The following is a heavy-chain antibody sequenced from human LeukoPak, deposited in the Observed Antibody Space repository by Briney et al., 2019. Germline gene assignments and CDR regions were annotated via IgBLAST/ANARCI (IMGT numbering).Heavy chain of an antibody. CDR1: GFTFSSYW. V-gene: IGHV3-7*01. CDR2: IKQDGSEK. J-gene: IGHJ4*02. CDR3: AREQVGATFFFDY. Sequence: GGSLRLSCAASGFTFSSYWMSWVRQAPGKGLEWVANIKQDGSEKCYVDSVKGRFTISRDNAKNSLYLQMNSLRAEDTAVYYCAREQVGATFFFDYWGQGTLVTVSS. D-gene: IGHD1-26*01.